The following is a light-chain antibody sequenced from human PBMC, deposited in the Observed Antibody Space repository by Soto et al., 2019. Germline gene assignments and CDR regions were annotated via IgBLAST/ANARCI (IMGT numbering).Light chain of an antibody. V-gene: IGLV1-40*01. CDR2: ANS. J-gene: IGLJ1*01. CDR1: NSNIGAGYD. CDR3: QSYDSSLSGFYV. Sequence: QSVLTQPASVSGAPGQRVTISCTGSNSNIGAGYDVHWYQQLPGRAPKLLIYANSNRPSGVPDRFSGSRSGTSASLAITGLQAEDEADYSCQSYDSSLSGFYVFGPGTKVTVL.